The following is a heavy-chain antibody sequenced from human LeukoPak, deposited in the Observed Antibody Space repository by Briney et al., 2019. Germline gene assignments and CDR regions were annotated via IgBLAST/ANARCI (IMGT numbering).Heavy chain of an antibody. CDR1: GFTFSSYS. D-gene: IGHD4-11*01. J-gene: IGHJ4*02. CDR2: ISSSSSYI. CDR3: ARARGYSNYFSFDY. Sequence: GGSLRLSCAACGFTFSSYSMNWVRQAPGKGLEWVSSISSSSSYIYYADSVKGGLTISRENAKNSLYLQMNSLRAEDTAVYYCARARGYSNYFSFDYWGQGTLVTVSS. V-gene: IGHV3-21*01.